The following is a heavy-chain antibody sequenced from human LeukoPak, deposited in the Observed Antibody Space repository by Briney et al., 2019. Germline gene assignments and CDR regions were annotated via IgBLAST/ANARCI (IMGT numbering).Heavy chain of an antibody. Sequence: ASVKVSCKASGGTFSSYAISWVRQAPGQGLEWMGRIIPILGIANYAQKFQGRVTITADKSTSTAYMELSSLRSEDTAVYYCARGNRFRGSSWTGDAFDIWGQGTMVTVSS. J-gene: IGHJ3*02. CDR2: IIPILGIA. D-gene: IGHD6-13*01. V-gene: IGHV1-69*04. CDR3: ARGNRFRGSSWTGDAFDI. CDR1: GGTFSSYA.